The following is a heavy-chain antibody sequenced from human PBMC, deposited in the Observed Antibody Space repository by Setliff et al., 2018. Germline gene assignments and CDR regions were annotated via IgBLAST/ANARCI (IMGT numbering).Heavy chain of an antibody. CDR2: IHYRGTT. J-gene: IGHJ4*02. CDR3: ARDRTFYGSGTYTRWFDY. D-gene: IGHD3-10*01. V-gene: IGHV4-39*07. CDR1: GASISSGTYY. Sequence: SETLSLTCTVSGASISSGTYYWAWIRQPPGKGLEWIGRIHYRGTTYSNASLASRLTISVDTAKNQFSLKLTSVTAADTAVYYCARDRTFYGSGTYTRWFDYWGQGTLVTVSS.